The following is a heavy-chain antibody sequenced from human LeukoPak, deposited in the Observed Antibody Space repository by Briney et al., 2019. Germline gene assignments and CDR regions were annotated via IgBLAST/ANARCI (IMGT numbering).Heavy chain of an antibody. CDR1: GYTFTGYY. J-gene: IGHJ4*02. D-gene: IGHD2-8*01. CDR2: INPNSGGT. Sequence: ASAKVSCKASGYTFTGYYMHWVPQAPGQGLEWMGWINPNSGGTNYAQKFQGRVTMTRDTSISTAYMELSRLRSDDTAVYYCARVEGYCTNGVCSDYWGQGTLVTVSS. CDR3: ARVEGYCTNGVCSDY. V-gene: IGHV1-2*02.